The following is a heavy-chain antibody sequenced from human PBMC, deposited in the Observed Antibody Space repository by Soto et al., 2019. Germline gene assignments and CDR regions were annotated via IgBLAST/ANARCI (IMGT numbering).Heavy chain of an antibody. D-gene: IGHD1-26*01. Sequence: QVNLVESGGGVVQPGRSLRLSCEASGFIFSDFGMHWVRQAPGKGLEWVAVISYDGNNKYYADSVKGRFTVPRDNSKNTLYLQMNSLRTEDTAVYYCAKDLRRWERAAGDSWGQGTLVTVSS. V-gene: IGHV3-30*18. CDR2: ISYDGNNK. CDR3: AKDLRRWERAAGDS. CDR1: GFIFSDFG. J-gene: IGHJ4*02.